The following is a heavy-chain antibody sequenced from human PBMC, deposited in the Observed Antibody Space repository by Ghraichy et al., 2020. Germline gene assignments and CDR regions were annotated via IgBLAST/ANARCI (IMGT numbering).Heavy chain of an antibody. D-gene: IGHD5-18*01. Sequence: SETLSLTCTVSGGSISSDYWSWIRQSPGKGLEWIGYIYYSGSTNYNPSLKSRVTISVDTSKNQFSLRLSSVTAADTAVYYCARDHPDTAMVYWGQGTLVTVSS. V-gene: IGHV4-59*01. CDR1: GGSISSDY. CDR3: ARDHPDTAMVY. CDR2: IYYSGST. J-gene: IGHJ4*02.